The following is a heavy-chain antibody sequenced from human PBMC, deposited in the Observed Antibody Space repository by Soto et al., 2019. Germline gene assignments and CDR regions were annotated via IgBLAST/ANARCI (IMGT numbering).Heavy chain of an antibody. CDR1: GFTFSSYA. CDR3: AKDLGGYSGYGYDAFDI. V-gene: IGHV3-23*01. J-gene: IGHJ3*02. Sequence: EVQLLESGGGLVQPGGSLRLSCAASGFTFSSYAMSWVRQAPGKGLEWVSAISGSGGSTYYADSVKGRFTISRDNSKNTLYLQMNSLRAEDTAVYYCAKDLGGYSGYGYDAFDIWGQGTMVTVSS. D-gene: IGHD5-12*01. CDR2: ISGSGGST.